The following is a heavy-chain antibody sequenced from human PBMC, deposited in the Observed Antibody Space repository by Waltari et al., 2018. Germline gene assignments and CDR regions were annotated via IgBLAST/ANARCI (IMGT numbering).Heavy chain of an antibody. CDR2: GDPEDGET. Sequence: EVQLLQSGTELKKPGSTVKISCQVSGYRFTDYYIHWVQQAPGQGPPWMGLGDPEDGETIYADRFQGRVTITADTSTETAFMELSSLTSDYTAFYYCVTALGDRSSASRPFDVWGLGTLITVSS. D-gene: IGHD3-10*01. CDR3: VTALGDRSSASRPFDV. CDR1: GYRFTDYY. J-gene: IGHJ3*01. V-gene: IGHV1-69-2*01.